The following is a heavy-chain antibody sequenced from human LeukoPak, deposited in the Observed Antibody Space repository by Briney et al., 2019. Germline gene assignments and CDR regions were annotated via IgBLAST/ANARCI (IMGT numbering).Heavy chain of an antibody. J-gene: IGHJ3*02. V-gene: IGHV4-59*01. CDR1: GGSISSYY. D-gene: IGHD4-17*01. Sequence: SDTLSLTCTVSGGSISSYYWSWIRQPPGKGLEWIGYIYYSGSTNYNPSLKSRVTISVDTSKNQFSLKLSSVTAADTAVYYCAREDYGDYAETAFDIWGQGTMVTVSS. CDR3: AREDYGDYAETAFDI. CDR2: IYYSGST.